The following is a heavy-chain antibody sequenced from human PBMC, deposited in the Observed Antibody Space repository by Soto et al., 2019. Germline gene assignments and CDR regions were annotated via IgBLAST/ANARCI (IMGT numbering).Heavy chain of an antibody. CDR1: GFTFSSYS. CDR2: ISSSSSTI. D-gene: IGHD2-2*01. V-gene: IGHV3-48*01. CDR3: ARSWWEGYQLLGFDY. Sequence: GGSLRLSCAASGFTFSSYSMNWVRQAPGKGLEWVSYISSSSSTIYYADSVKGRFTISRDNAKNSLYLQMNSLRAEDTAVYYCARSWWEGYQLLGFDYWGQGTLVTVSS. J-gene: IGHJ4*02.